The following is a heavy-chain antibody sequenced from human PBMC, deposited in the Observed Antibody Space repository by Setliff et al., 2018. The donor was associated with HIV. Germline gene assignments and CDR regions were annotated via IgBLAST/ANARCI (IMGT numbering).Heavy chain of an antibody. CDR2: IFHSWNT. Sequence: SETLSLTCSVSGVSVGSGDYYWHWIRQHPEKALEWIGYIFHSWNTYYNPSIKSRISMSVDTSKNQFSLELTSLTAADTAVYYCATRPRIAARPFDYWGQGMLVTVSS. CDR1: GVSVGSGDYY. D-gene: IGHD6-6*01. CDR3: ATRPRIAARPFDY. V-gene: IGHV4-31*03. J-gene: IGHJ4*02.